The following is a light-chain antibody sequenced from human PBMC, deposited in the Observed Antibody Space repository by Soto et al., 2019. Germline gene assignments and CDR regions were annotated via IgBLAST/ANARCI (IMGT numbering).Light chain of an antibody. J-gene: IGKJ1*01. CDR1: QSVSTN. Sequence: EIVMTQSPATLSVSPGERATLSCRASQSVSTNLAWYQQKPGQAPRLLVYSVSTRATGIPARFSGSGSGTEFTLTISSLQSEDFAVYYCQQYYNWPPWTFGQGTKVDNK. V-gene: IGKV3-15*01. CDR3: QQYYNWPPWT. CDR2: SVS.